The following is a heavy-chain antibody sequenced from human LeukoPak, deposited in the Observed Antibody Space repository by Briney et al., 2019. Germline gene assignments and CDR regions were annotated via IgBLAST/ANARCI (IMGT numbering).Heavy chain of an antibody. Sequence: ASVKVSCKASGYTFTSYDINWVRQATGQGLEWMGWKNPNSGRTGFAQKFQGRLTMTTNTYISTAYMELSSLTSEDTAVYYCARGPVSTHGMDVWGQGTTVTVSS. D-gene: IGHD2-2*01. CDR2: KNPNSGRT. CDR1: GYTFTSYD. V-gene: IGHV1-8*01. J-gene: IGHJ6*02. CDR3: ARGPVSTHGMDV.